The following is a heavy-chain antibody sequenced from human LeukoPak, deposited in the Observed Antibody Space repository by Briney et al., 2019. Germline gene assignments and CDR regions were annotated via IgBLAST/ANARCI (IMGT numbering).Heavy chain of an antibody. CDR1: GFTFSTYG. CDR2: ISAGGGST. D-gene: IGHD1-26*01. J-gene: IGHJ4*02. CDR3: ARELMYSGSYGY. V-gene: IGHV3-23*01. Sequence: GGTLRLSCAASGFTFSTYGMSWVRQAPGKGLEWVSAISAGGGSTYYADSVKGRFTISRDNAKNSLYLQMNSLRAEDTAVYYCARELMYSGSYGYWGQGTLVTVSS.